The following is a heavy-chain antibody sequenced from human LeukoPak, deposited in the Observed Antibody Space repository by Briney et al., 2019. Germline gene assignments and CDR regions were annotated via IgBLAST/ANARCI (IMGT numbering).Heavy chain of an antibody. J-gene: IGHJ6*02. D-gene: IGHD1-26*01. V-gene: IGHV1-2*02. CDR2: INPNSGGT. CDR3: ARGWQLGYYYYGMDV. Sequence: ASVKVSCKASGYTFTGYYMHWVRQAPGQGLEWMGWINPNSGGTNYAQKFQGRVTMTRDTSISTAYMELSRLRSDDTAVYYCARGWQLGYYYYGMDVWGQGTTVTVSS. CDR1: GYTFTGYY.